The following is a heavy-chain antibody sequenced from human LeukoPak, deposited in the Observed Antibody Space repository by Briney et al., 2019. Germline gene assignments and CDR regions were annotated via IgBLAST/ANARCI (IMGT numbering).Heavy chain of an antibody. V-gene: IGHV4-34*01. CDR3: AIAVADDVDY. CDR1: GGSFSGYY. D-gene: IGHD6-19*01. Sequence: KTSETLPLTCAVYGGSFSGYYWSWIRQPPGKGLEWIGEINHSGSTNYNPSLKSRVTISVDTSKNQFSLKLSSVTAADTAVYYCAIAVADDVDYWGQGTLVTVSS. J-gene: IGHJ4*02. CDR2: INHSGST.